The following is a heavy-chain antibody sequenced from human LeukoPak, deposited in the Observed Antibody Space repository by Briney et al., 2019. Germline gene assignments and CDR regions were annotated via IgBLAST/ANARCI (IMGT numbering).Heavy chain of an antibody. Sequence: PSETLSLTCAVYGGSFSGYYWSWIRQPPGKGLGWIGEINHSGSTNYNPSLKSRVTISVDTSKNQFSLKLSSVTAADTAVYYCARGPYYYYYMDVWGKGTTVTVSS. CDR3: ARGPYYYYYMDV. CDR2: INHSGST. J-gene: IGHJ6*03. V-gene: IGHV4-34*01. CDR1: GGSFSGYY.